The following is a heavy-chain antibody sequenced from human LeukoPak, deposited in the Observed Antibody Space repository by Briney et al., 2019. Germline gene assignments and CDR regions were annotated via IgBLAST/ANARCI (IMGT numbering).Heavy chain of an antibody. CDR2: INHSGST. Sequence: SETLSLTCAVYGGSFSGYYWSWIRQPPGKGLEWIGEINHSGSTNYNPSLKSRVTISVDKSKNQFSLKLSSVTAADTAVYYCARVGGIIAAAGNDYWGQGTLVTVSS. J-gene: IGHJ4*02. CDR1: GGSFSGYY. CDR3: ARVGGIIAAAGNDY. D-gene: IGHD6-13*01. V-gene: IGHV4-34*01.